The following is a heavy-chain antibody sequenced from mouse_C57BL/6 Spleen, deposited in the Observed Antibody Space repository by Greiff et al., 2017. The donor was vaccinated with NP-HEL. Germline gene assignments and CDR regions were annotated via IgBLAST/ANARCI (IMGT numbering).Heavy chain of an antibody. D-gene: IGHD3-2*02. CDR2: IDPETGGT. J-gene: IGHJ3*01. CDR3: TRTAQGTWFAY. V-gene: IGHV1-15*01. Sequence: VQLQESGAELVRPGASVTLSCKASGYTFTDYEMHWVKQTPVHGLEWIGAIDPETGGTAYNQKFKGKAILTADKSSSTAYMELRSLTSEDSAVYYCTRTAQGTWFAYWGQGTLVTVSA. CDR1: GYTFTDYE.